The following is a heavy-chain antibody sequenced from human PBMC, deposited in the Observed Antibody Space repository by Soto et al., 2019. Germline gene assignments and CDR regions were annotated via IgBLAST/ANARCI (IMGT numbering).Heavy chain of an antibody. CDR3: AHTMVLDAFDM. J-gene: IGHJ3*02. Sequence: QESGPGLVKPSQTLSLTCTVSGGSISSGGYYWSWIRQPPGKALEWLAVIYWDDDKRYSPSLESRFTITKDTSKNQVVLTMTNMDPVDTATYYCAHTMVLDAFDMWGQGTMVTVSS. CDR2: IYWDDDK. CDR1: GGSISSGGYY. V-gene: IGHV2-5*08. D-gene: IGHD3-10*01.